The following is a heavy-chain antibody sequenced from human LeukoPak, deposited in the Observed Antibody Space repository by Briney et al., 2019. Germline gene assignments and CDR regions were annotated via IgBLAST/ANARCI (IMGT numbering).Heavy chain of an antibody. J-gene: IGHJ6*03. D-gene: IGHD6-13*01. CDR3: AKGDSSYYYYMDV. CDR1: GFTFSSYG. CDR2: IRYDGSNK. Sequence: GGSLRLSCAASGFTFSSYGMHWVRQAPGKGLEWVAFIRYDGSNKYYADSVKGRFTISRDNSKNTLYLQMNSLRAEDTAVYYCAKGDSSYYYYMDVWGKGTTVTISS. V-gene: IGHV3-30*02.